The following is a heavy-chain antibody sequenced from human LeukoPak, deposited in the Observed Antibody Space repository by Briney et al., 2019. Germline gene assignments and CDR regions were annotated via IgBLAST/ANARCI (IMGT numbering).Heavy chain of an antibody. D-gene: IGHD2-15*01. Sequence: GESLRLSCAASGFTFSSCAMSWVRQAPGKGLEWVSAISGSGGSTYYADSVKGRFTISRDNSKNTLYLQMNSLRAEDTAVYYCAKRPHCSGGSCPYYFDYWGQGTLVTVSS. CDR2: ISGSGGST. CDR3: AKRPHCSGGSCPYYFDY. V-gene: IGHV3-23*01. CDR1: GFTFSSCA. J-gene: IGHJ4*02.